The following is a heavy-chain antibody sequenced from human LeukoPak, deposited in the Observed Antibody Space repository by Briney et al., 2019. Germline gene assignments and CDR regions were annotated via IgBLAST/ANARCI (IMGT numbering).Heavy chain of an antibody. CDR2: ISGSGGST. J-gene: IGHJ5*02. CDR3: AKDHLLWFGELNWFDP. CDR1: GFTFSSYA. V-gene: IGHV3-23*01. D-gene: IGHD3-10*01. Sequence: NPGGSLRLSCAASGFTFSSYAMSWVRQAPGKGLEWVSAISGSGGSTYYAHSVKGRFTISRDNSKNTLYLQMNSLRAEDTAVYYCAKDHLLWFGELNWFDPWGQGTLVTVSS.